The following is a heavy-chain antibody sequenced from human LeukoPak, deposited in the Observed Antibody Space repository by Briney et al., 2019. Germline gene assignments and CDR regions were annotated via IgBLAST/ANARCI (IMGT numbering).Heavy chain of an antibody. CDR2: ISGSGGST. CDR3: ARGGGGCDY. J-gene: IGHJ4*02. Sequence: GGSLRLSCAASGFSVSRNYMTWVRQAPGKGLEWVSVISGSGGSTDYADSVKGRFSISRDNSKNTLYLQMNSLRAEDAAVYYCARGGGGCDYWGQGTLVTVSS. D-gene: IGHD3-16*01. V-gene: IGHV3-23*01. CDR1: GFSVSRNY.